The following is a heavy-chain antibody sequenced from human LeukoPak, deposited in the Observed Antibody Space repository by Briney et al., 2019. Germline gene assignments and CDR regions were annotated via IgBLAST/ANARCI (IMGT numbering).Heavy chain of an antibody. CDR2: ISSGSSTR. Sequence: GSLRLSCAASGFTFNTFDMTWVRQAPGKGLECVSYISSGSSTRYYADSMKGRFTISRDNAKSSLFLQMNSLRAEDTAVYFCARLRYYAVDVWGQGTTVIVSS. CDR3: ARLRYYAVDV. V-gene: IGHV3-48*01. CDR1: GFTFNTFD. J-gene: IGHJ6*02.